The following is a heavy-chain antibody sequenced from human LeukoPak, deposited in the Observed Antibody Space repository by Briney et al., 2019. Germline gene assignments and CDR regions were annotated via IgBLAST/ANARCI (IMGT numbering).Heavy chain of an antibody. D-gene: IGHD1-1*01. CDR2: INGDGSIT. CDR3: ARGDNAFDS. Sequence: PGGSLRLSCSASGFTFSGYWMHWVRQAPGKGLVWASRINGDGSITNYGDSVKGRFTISRDNAENTLYLQMNSLRDEDTAVYYCARGDNAFDSWGQGTLVTVSS. CDR1: GFTFSGYW. V-gene: IGHV3-74*01. J-gene: IGHJ4*02.